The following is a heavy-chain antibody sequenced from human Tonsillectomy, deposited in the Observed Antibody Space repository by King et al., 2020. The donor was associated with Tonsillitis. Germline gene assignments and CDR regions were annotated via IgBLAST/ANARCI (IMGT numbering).Heavy chain of an antibody. V-gene: IGHV3-21*01. CDR3: ARTFYYDSSGYSDVAFDI. CDR1: GFTFSSYS. J-gene: IGHJ3*02. D-gene: IGHD3-22*01. Sequence: VQLVESGGGLVKPGGSLRLSCAASGFTFSSYSMNWVRQAPGKGLERVSSISGSSSNIYYADSVKGRFTISRDNAKNSLYLQMSSLRAEDTAVYYCARTFYYDSSGYSDVAFDIWGQGTMVTVSS. CDR2: ISGSSSNI.